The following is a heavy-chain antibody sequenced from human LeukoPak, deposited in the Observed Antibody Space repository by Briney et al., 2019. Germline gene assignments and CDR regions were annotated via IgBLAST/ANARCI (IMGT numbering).Heavy chain of an antibody. J-gene: IGHJ4*02. V-gene: IGHV3-20*04. Sequence: GGSLRLSCAASGFTVSSNYMSWVRQAPGKGLEWVSGITWNGGDTGYADSVKGRFTISRDNAKNSLYLQMNSLRAEDTALYYCARDRYSSSWYQYDYWGQGTLVTVSS. D-gene: IGHD6-13*01. CDR1: GFTVSSNY. CDR2: ITWNGGDT. CDR3: ARDRYSSSWYQYDY.